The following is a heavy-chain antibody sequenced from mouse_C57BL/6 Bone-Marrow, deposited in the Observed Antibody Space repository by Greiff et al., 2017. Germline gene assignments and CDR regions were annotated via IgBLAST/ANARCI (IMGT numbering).Heavy chain of an antibody. CDR3: SRPGVYDYDGAY. Sequence: QVTLKVSGPGILQPSQTLSLTCSFSGFSLSTFGMGVGWIRQPSGKGLVWLAHICWDDDKYYNPVLKSLPTTSKDTSKNQVFLKIANVDTAYTATYCCSRPGVYDYDGAYWGQGTLVTVSA. J-gene: IGHJ3*01. D-gene: IGHD2-4*01. V-gene: IGHV8-8*01. CDR2: ICWDDDK. CDR1: GFSLSTFGMG.